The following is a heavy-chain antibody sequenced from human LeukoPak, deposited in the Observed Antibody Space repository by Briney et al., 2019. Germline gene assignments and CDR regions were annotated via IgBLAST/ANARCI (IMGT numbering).Heavy chain of an antibody. D-gene: IGHD6-6*01. V-gene: IGHV3-7*01. CDR2: IKQDGSEK. J-gene: IGHJ4*02. CDR3: ARESFAARWD. CDR1: GLTFNNYW. Sequence: GGSLRLSCEASGLTFNNYWMSWVRQAPGKGLEWVANIKQDGSEKDYVDSVKGRFTISRDNAKDSLYLQMNSLTAEDTAVYYCARESFAARWDWGQGTLVTVSS.